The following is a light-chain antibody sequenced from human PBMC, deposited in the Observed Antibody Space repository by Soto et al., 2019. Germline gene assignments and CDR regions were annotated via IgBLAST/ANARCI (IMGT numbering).Light chain of an antibody. CDR3: HQFASSLT. Sequence: EIVLTQSPGTLSLSPGERATLSCRASQSFSSSFFAWYQQKPGQAPRLLIYGASTRATGIPDRFSGSASGTDFTLTISRLEPEDFAVYFCHQFASSLTFGQGTKVEIK. J-gene: IGKJ1*01. CDR2: GAS. CDR1: QSFSSSF. V-gene: IGKV3-20*01.